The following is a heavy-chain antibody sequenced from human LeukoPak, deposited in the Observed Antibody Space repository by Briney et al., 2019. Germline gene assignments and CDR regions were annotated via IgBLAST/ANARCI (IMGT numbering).Heavy chain of an antibody. CDR3: ARLDDGECLRHVFSI. D-gene: IGHD5/OR15-5a*01. CDR1: GFSFSSYW. Sequence: QPGGSLRLSCTASGFSFSSYWMHWVRQPPGKGLVWVSRINSDGSSATYADSVKGRFTISRDNAKNTLYLQMNSLRAEDTAMYYCARLDDGECLRHVFSIWGQGTMVTVSS. J-gene: IGHJ3*02. CDR2: INSDGSSA. V-gene: IGHV3-74*01.